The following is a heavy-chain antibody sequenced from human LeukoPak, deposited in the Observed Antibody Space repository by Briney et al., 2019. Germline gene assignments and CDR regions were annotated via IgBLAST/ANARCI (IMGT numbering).Heavy chain of an antibody. CDR1: GFTVSSNY. D-gene: IGHD6-19*01. Sequence: PGGSLRLSCAASGFTVSSNYMSWVRQAPGKGLEWVSVIYSGGTTYYADSVKGRFTISRDNSKNTLYLQMNSLRAEDTAVYYCASSSGWYEYFQHWGQGTLVTVSS. J-gene: IGHJ1*01. CDR2: IYSGGTT. CDR3: ASSSGWYEYFQH. V-gene: IGHV3-53*01.